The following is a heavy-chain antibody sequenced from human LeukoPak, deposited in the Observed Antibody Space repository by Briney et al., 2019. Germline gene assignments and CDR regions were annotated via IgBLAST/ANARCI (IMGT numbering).Heavy chain of an antibody. Sequence: PLASVKVSCKASGYTFTGYYMHWVRQAPGQGLEWMGWINPNSGGTNYAQKFQGRVTMTRDTSISTAYMELSRLRSDDTAVHYCARARVVVVAATTNQLGYWGQGTLVTVSS. CDR1: GYTFTGYY. CDR3: ARARVVVVAATTNQLGY. J-gene: IGHJ4*02. CDR2: INPNSGGT. V-gene: IGHV1-2*02. D-gene: IGHD2-15*01.